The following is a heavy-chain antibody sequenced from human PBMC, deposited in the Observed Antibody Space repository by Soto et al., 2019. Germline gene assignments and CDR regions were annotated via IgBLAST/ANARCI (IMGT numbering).Heavy chain of an antibody. J-gene: IGHJ4*02. V-gene: IGHV3-15*01. CDR3: LTDPGEYETF. Sequence: EQQLVESGGGLVKPGESLRLSCAVSGITFINAWMSWVRQAPGKGLEWVARIKRTANAETPDYAAPVKGRFRTSRDDSRNMLYLQMNNLKVEDTAVYYCLTDPGEYETFWGQGTLVTVSS. CDR2: IKRTANAETP. CDR1: GITFINAW. D-gene: IGHD4-17*01.